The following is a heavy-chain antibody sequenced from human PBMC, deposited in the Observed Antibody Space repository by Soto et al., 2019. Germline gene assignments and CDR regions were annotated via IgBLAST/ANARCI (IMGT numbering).Heavy chain of an antibody. D-gene: IGHD6-19*01. V-gene: IGHV6-1*01. CDR3: ARVISVAGIWGDYYYYGMDV. CDR2: TYYRSKWYN. Sequence: QSQTLSLPCAISGDSVSSNSAAWNWIRQSPSRGLEWLGRTYYRSKWYNDYAVSVKSRITINPDTSKNQFSLQLNSVTPEDTAVYYCARVISVAGIWGDYYYYGMDVWGQGTTVTVSS. CDR1: GDSVSSNSAA. J-gene: IGHJ6*02.